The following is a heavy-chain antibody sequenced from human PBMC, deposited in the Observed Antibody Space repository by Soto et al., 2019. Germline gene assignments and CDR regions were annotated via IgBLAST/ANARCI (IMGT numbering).Heavy chain of an antibody. J-gene: IGHJ4*02. Sequence: GGSLRLSCAASGFTFSSYAMSWVRQAPGKGLEWVSAISGSGGSTYYADSVKGRFTISRDNSKNTLYLQMNSLRAEDTAVYYCAKDSVVVVVAATIFDYWGQGTLVTVSS. D-gene: IGHD2-15*01. V-gene: IGHV3-23*01. CDR3: AKDSVVVVVAATIFDY. CDR2: ISGSGGST. CDR1: GFTFSSYA.